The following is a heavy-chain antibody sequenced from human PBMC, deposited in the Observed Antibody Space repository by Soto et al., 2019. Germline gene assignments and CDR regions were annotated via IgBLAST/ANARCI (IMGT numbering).Heavy chain of an antibody. D-gene: IGHD2-2*01. CDR2: MNPNSGNT. Sequence: ASEKVSCKASGYTFTSYDINWVRQATGQGLEWMGWMNPNSGNTGYAQKFQGRVTMTRNTSISTAYMERSSLRSEDTAVYFCSRFRVVSSTSCYSIDIWGQGTMVTVSS. CDR1: GYTFTSYD. J-gene: IGHJ3*02. V-gene: IGHV1-8*02. CDR3: SRFRVVSSTSCYSIDI.